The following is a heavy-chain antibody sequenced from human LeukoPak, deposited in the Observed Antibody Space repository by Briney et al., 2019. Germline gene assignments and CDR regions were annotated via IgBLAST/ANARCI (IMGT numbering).Heavy chain of an antibody. Sequence: ASVKVSCKASGYTFTGYYMHWVRQAPGQGLEWMGWINPNSGNTGYAQKFQGRVTITRNTSISTAYMELSSLRSEDTAVYYCARARARGGYFDWLLQYYFDYWGQGTLVTVSS. CDR1: GYTFTGYY. CDR2: INPNSGNT. J-gene: IGHJ4*02. D-gene: IGHD3-9*01. CDR3: ARARARGGYFDWLLQYYFDY. V-gene: IGHV1-8*03.